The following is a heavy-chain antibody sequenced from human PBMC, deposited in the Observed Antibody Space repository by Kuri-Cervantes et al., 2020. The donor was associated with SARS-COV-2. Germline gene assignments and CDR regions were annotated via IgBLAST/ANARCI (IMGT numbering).Heavy chain of an antibody. V-gene: IGHV4-39*07. CDR1: GGSISSSSYY. CDR3: ARAPQGWLEKVYYYYYGMDV. Sequence: ESLKISCTVSGGSISSSSYYWGWIRQPPGKGLEWIGSIYYSGSTYYNPSLKSRVTISVGTSKNQFSLKLSSVTAADTAVYYCARAPQGWLEKVYYYYYGMDVWGQGTTVTVSS. D-gene: IGHD5-24*01. J-gene: IGHJ6*02. CDR2: IYYSGST.